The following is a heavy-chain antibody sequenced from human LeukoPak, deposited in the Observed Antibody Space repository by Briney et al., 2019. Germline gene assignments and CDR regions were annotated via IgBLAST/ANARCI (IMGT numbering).Heavy chain of an antibody. D-gene: IGHD3-10*01. CDR1: GFTFSSCS. V-gene: IGHV3-21*04. Sequence: PGGSLRLSCAASGFTFSSCSMNWVRQAPGKGLEWVSSISSSSTYIYYADSVKGRFTISRDNSKNTLYLQMNSLRAEDTAVYYCAKGGDGRELPPRFDYWGQGTLVTVSS. J-gene: IGHJ4*02. CDR3: AKGGDGRELPPRFDY. CDR2: ISSSSTYI.